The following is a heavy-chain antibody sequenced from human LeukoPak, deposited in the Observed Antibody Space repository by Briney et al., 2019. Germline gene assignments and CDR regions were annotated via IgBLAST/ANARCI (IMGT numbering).Heavy chain of an antibody. J-gene: IGHJ6*03. CDR2: IYTSGST. Sequence: PSQTLSLTCTVSGGSISSGSYYWSWIRQPAGKGLERIGRIYTSGSTNYNPSLKSRVTISVDTSKNQFSLKLSSVTAADTAVYYCARIYSSRIGYYYYMDVWGKGTTVTVSS. V-gene: IGHV4-61*02. D-gene: IGHD6-13*01. CDR3: ARIYSSRIGYYYYMDV. CDR1: GGSISSGSYY.